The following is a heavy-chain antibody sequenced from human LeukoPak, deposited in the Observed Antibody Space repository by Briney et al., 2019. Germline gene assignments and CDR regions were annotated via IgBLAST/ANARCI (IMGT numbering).Heavy chain of an antibody. V-gene: IGHV3-53*01. J-gene: IGHJ4*02. CDR1: GFTVSSNY. CDR3: ASDSSGWYRDY. Sequence: GRSLRLSCAASGFTVSSNYMSWVRQAPGKGLEWVSVIYSGGSTYYADSVKGRFTISRDNSKNTLYLQMNSLRAEDTAVYYCASDSSGWYRDYWGQGTLVTVSS. CDR2: IYSGGST. D-gene: IGHD6-19*01.